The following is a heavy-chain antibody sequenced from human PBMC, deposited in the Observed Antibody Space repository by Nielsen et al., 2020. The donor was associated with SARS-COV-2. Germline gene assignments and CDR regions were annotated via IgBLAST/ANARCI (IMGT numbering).Heavy chain of an antibody. CDR2: INQDGSEE. D-gene: IGHD1-14*01. CDR1: GFTVSSSW. Sequence: GESLKISCVASGFTVSSSWMSWVRQAPGKGLEWVANINQDGSEEYYVESVKGRFAISRDNAKNSLYLQMNSLRAEDTAVYYCARNQLLVYDVFNIWGQGTMVTVSS. CDR3: ARNQLLVYDVFNI. J-gene: IGHJ3*02. V-gene: IGHV3-7*03.